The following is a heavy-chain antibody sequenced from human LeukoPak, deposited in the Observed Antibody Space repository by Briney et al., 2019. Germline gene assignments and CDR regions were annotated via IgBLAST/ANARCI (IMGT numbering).Heavy chain of an antibody. D-gene: IGHD3-10*01. V-gene: IGHV4-4*07. Sequence: PSETLSLTCTVSGGCISNYYWSWIRQRAGKGLEWIGRIYTSGSTNYNPSLKSRVTMSVDTSKNQFSLKLSSVTAADTAVYYCARDGRGSGFPYYYYGMDVWGQGTTVTVSS. J-gene: IGHJ6*02. CDR1: GGCISNYY. CDR3: ARDGRGSGFPYYYYGMDV. CDR2: IYTSGST.